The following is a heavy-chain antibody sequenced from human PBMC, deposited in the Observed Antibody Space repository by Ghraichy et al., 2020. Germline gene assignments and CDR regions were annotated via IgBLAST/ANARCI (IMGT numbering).Heavy chain of an antibody. CDR1: GGTFSSYA. CDR2: IIPIFGTA. Sequence: SVKVSCKASGGTFSSYAISWVRQAPGQGLEWMGGIIPIFGTANYAQKFQGRVTITADESTSTAYMELSSLRSEDTAVYYCARSHSGSFPPDAFDIWGQGTMVTVSS. V-gene: IGHV1-69*13. CDR3: ARSHSGSFPPDAFDI. J-gene: IGHJ3*02. D-gene: IGHD1-26*01.